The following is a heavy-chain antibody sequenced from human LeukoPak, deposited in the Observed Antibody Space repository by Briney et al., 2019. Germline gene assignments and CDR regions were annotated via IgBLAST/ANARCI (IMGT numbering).Heavy chain of an antibody. J-gene: IGHJ3*02. V-gene: IGHV3-30*02. D-gene: IGHD1-26*01. CDR1: GFTFNSYG. CDR3: ARGSWELLPKDAFDI. Sequence: QTGGSLRLSCAASGFTFNSYGMHWVRQTPGKGLEWVAFIRYDGSNEYYADSVKGRFTISRDNSENTLFLQMNSLRAEDTAVYYCARGSWELLPKDAFDIWGQGTMVTVSS. CDR2: IRYDGSNE.